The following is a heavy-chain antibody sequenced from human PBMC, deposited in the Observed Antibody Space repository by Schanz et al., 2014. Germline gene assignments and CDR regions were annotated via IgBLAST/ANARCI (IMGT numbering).Heavy chain of an antibody. CDR1: GLTLSDYW. D-gene: IGHD4-4*01. V-gene: IGHV3-74*01. Sequence: EVQLVESGGGLVQPGGSLRLSCAASGLTLSDYWMHWVRQAPGKGPEWISHIRSDGRMTNYAASVEGRFTISRDVAKNTLSLQMFSLRAEDMGVYYCAGGKTTGLAYWGQGTQVAVSS. CDR3: AGGKTTGLAY. CDR2: IRSDGRMT. J-gene: IGHJ4*02.